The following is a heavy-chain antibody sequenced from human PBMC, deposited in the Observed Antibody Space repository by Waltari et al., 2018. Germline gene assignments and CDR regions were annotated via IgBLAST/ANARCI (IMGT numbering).Heavy chain of an antibody. Sequence: EAQLVQSGGGLVQPGGSLTLSCAASGFTISRFWMTWIRQAPGQGMQWVAHIGPDGSYKYYVDSLKGRFTISRDNAENSLLLQMSSLRVEDTALYYCVGWNDPINSWGQGTLVAVSS. CDR1: GFTISRFW. V-gene: IGHV3-7*01. CDR3: VGWNDPINS. D-gene: IGHD1-1*01. CDR2: IGPDGSYK. J-gene: IGHJ4*02.